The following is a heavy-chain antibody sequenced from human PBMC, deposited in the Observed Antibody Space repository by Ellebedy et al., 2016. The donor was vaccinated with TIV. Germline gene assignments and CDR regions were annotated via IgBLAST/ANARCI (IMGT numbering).Heavy chain of an antibody. J-gene: IGHJ5*02. Sequence: MPSETLSLTCTVSGGSISGYYWTRIRQPPGKGLEWIGYITYDGRTNYNPSLKSRLTISLDTSKNQFSLKLTSVTAADTAIYFCARDRRELELRGLDPWGQGTLVSVSS. CDR3: ARDRRELELRGLDP. V-gene: IGHV4-59*01. D-gene: IGHD1-7*01. CDR1: GGSISGYY. CDR2: ITYDGRT.